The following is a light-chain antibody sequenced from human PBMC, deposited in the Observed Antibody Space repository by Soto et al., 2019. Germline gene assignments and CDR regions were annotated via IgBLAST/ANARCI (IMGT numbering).Light chain of an antibody. CDR3: CSYARSSTYV. CDR2: DVT. CDR1: SSDVGGYNF. Sequence: QSALTQPASVSGSPGQSITISCTGTSSDVGGYNFVSWYQQHPDKAPKLMIYDVTNRPSGVSNRFSGSKSGNTASLTISGLQSEDEAAYYCCSYARSSTYVFGTGTKVNAL. V-gene: IGLV2-14*01. J-gene: IGLJ1*01.